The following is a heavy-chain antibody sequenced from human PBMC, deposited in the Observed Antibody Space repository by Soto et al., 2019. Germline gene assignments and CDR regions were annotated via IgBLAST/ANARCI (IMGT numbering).Heavy chain of an antibody. J-gene: IGHJ3*02. D-gene: IGHD3-22*01. CDR2: IIPIFGTA. CDR3: AREGRGYYYDSSGYIDI. Sequence: SVKGACQGSGDTFSSDASGWARQAKGQGLEWMGGIIPIFGTANYAQKFQGRVTITADESTSTAYMELSSLRSEDTAVYYCAREGRGYYYDSSGYIDIWGQGTMVTVSS. V-gene: IGHV1-69*13. CDR1: GDTFSSDA.